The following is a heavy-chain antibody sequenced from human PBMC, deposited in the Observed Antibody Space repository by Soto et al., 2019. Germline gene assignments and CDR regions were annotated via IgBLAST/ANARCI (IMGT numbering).Heavy chain of an antibody. CDR1: GYSFATSG. D-gene: IGHD3-22*01. V-gene: IGHV1-18*01. Sequence: QAKPVQSGTEVKKPGASMKVSCKASGYSFATSGISWVRQAPGQGLEWMGLISAYTGNTNYDPKLADRIIMSTDTSTSLAYLEVRSLRSDDTAVYYCARAGMCLDSSGYADLGQGTLVTVSS. CDR2: ISAYTGNT. J-gene: IGHJ4*02. CDR3: ARAGMCLDSSGYAD.